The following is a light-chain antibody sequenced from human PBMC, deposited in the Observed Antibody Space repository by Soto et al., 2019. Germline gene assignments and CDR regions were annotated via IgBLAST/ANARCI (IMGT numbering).Light chain of an antibody. J-gene: IGLJ3*02. CDR1: SGSIASNY. Sequence: NFMLTQPHSVSESPGKTVTISCTRSSGSIASNYVQWYQQRPGSAPTTVIYEDNQRPSGVPDRFSGSIDSSSNSASLTISGLKTEDEADYYCQSYDSSNGVSGGGTKLTVL. CDR2: EDN. V-gene: IGLV6-57*03. CDR3: QSYDSSNGV.